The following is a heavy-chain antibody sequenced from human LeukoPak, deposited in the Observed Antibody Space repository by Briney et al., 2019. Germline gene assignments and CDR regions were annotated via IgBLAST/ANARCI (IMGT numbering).Heavy chain of an antibody. V-gene: IGHV3-33*01. CDR2: IWYDGSNK. CDR3: ASIAEAGFEWVDY. D-gene: IGHD6-13*01. J-gene: IGHJ4*02. CDR1: GFTFSSYG. Sequence: GGSLSLSCAASGFTFSSYGMHWVRQAPGKGLEWVAVIWYDGSNKYYADSVKGRFTISRDNSKNTLYLQMNSLRAEDTAVYYCASIAEAGFEWVDYWCQGTLVTVSS.